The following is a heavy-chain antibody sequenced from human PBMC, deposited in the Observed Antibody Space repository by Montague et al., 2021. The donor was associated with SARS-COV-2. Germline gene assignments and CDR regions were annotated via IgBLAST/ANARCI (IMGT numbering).Heavy chain of an antibody. CDR3: ARRTVSMISGVFDALDM. V-gene: IGHV4-4*01. D-gene: IGHD3-16*01. J-gene: IGHJ3*02. CDR2: IFYTGKS. CDR1: GDSITSSIW. Sequence: ETLSLTCTVSGDSITSSIWWSWVRQTPGKGLEWIGEIFYTGKSKYNQSLVSRLTTSVDVAKNQFSLNLNSVTAADTAVYCCARRTVSMISGVFDALDMWGQGTLVTVSS.